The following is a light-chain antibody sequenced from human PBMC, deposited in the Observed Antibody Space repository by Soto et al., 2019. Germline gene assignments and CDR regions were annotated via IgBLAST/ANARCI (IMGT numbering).Light chain of an antibody. CDR2: GNS. CDR1: SSNIGAGYD. CDR3: QSYESSLSDVV. Sequence: QSVLTQPPSVSGAPGQRVTISCTGSSSNIGAGYDVHWYQQLPGTAPKVLIYGNSNRPSGVADRFSGSKSGTTASLAITGLQAEDEADYYSQSYESSLSDVVFGGGTQLTVL. J-gene: IGLJ2*01. V-gene: IGLV1-40*01.